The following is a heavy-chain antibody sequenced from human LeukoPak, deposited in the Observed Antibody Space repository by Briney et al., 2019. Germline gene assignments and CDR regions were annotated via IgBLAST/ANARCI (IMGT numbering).Heavy chain of an antibody. J-gene: IGHJ4*02. V-gene: IGHV4-34*01. CDR3: ARGRQNDY. CDR1: GGSFSGYY. Sequence: SETLSLTCAVYGGSFSGYYWSWIRQPPGKGLEWIGEINHSGSTNYNPSLKSRVTISVDTSKNQFSPKLSSVTAADTAVYYCARGRQNDYWGQGTLVTVSS. CDR2: INHSGST.